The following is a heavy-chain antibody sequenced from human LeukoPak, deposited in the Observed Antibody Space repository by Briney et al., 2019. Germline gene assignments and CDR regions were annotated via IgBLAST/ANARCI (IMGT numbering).Heavy chain of an antibody. V-gene: IGHV3-48*01. CDR1: GFTFSSYS. D-gene: IGHD1-26*01. Sequence: GGSLRLSCAASGFTFSSYSMNWVRQAPGKGLEWVSYISSSSSTIYYADSVKGRFTISRDNAKNSLYLQMNSLRAEDTAVYYCARDQPYSGSYYPTYYYGMGVWGQGTTVTVSS. CDR2: ISSSSSTI. J-gene: IGHJ6*02. CDR3: ARDQPYSGSYYPTYYYGMGV.